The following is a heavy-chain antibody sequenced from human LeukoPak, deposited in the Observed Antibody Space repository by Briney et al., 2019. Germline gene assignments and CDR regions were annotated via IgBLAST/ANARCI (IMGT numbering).Heavy chain of an antibody. Sequence: VGSLRLSCAASGFTFSNNGMSWVRQAPGQGLEWVANIWHDGSTTNYVESVKGRFTISRDTSKNSLFLQMNSLRSEDTAVYYCAREISGRHPNDYWGQGTLVTVSS. CDR3: AREISGRHPNDY. V-gene: IGHV3-7*01. J-gene: IGHJ4*02. D-gene: IGHD1-26*01. CDR1: GFTFSNNG. CDR2: IWHDGSTT.